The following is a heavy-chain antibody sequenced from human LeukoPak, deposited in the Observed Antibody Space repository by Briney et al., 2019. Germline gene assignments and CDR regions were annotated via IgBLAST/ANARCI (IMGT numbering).Heavy chain of an antibody. Sequence: GTSVKFSCKASGFTFTSSAMQWVRQARGQRLEWIGWIVVGSGNTNYAQKFQERVAITRDMSTSTAYMELSSLRSEDTAVYYCAASVQLNGAFDIWGQGTMVTVSS. CDR1: GFTFTSSA. V-gene: IGHV1-58*02. CDR2: IVVGSGNT. CDR3: AASVQLNGAFDI. J-gene: IGHJ3*02. D-gene: IGHD1-1*01.